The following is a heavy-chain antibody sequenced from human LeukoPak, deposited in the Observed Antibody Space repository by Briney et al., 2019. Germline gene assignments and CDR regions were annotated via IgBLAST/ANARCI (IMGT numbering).Heavy chain of an antibody. V-gene: IGHV1-46*01. Sequence: GASVKVSCKASGYTFTNYYIHWVRQAPGQGLEWMGIINPSGGYTKYAQNFQGRVTMTRDTSTGTVYMDLNSLRSEDTAMYYCARGLGFSNAGLDYWGQGTLVTVSS. CDR2: INPSGGYT. D-gene: IGHD3-16*01. CDR3: ARGLGFSNAGLDY. CDR1: GYTFTNYY. J-gene: IGHJ4*02.